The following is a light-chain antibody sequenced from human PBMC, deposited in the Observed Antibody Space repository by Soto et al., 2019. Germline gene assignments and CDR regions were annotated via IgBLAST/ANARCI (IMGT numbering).Light chain of an antibody. Sequence: DIQMTQSPSTLSASVGDRVTITCRASESISSYLAWYQEKPGKAPKLLIYKASALESGVPSRFSGRGSGTKFTLTISSLQPDDVATYFCQEYKTYSPTFGQGTKLEI. CDR1: ESISSY. J-gene: IGKJ2*01. CDR2: KAS. CDR3: QEYKTYSPT. V-gene: IGKV1-5*03.